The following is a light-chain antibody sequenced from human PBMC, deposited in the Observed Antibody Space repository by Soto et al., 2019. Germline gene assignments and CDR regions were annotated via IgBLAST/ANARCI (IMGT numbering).Light chain of an antibody. CDR1: QGLLDSDGRTH. J-gene: IGKJ4*01. Sequence: DIVLTQTPLSLSVTPGQPASISCNSSQGLLDSDGRTHLYWYVQKRGQPPQALIYEVSKRSSGVPDRFSGSGSGTHFTLTMSRVQAEDAGIYYCMQSLQLYTFGGGTKVEIK. CDR3: MQSLQLYT. V-gene: IGKV2D-29*01. CDR2: EVS.